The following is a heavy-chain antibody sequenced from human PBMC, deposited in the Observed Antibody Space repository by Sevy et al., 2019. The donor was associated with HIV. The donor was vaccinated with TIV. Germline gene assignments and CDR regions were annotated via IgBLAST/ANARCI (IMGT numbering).Heavy chain of an antibody. V-gene: IGHV4-34*01. J-gene: IGHJ2*01. Sequence: SETLSLTCAVYGGSFSGYYWSWIRQPPGKGLEWIGEINHSGSTNYNPSLKSRVTISVDTSKNQFSLKLSSVTAADTAVYYCARGRHIAAAGNHWYFDLWGRGTLVTVSS. CDR2: INHSGST. CDR1: GGSFSGYY. CDR3: ARGRHIAAAGNHWYFDL. D-gene: IGHD6-13*01.